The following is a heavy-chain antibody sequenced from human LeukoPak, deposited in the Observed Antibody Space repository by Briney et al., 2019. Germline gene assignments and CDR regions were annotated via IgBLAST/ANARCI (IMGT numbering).Heavy chain of an antibody. Sequence: TGGTLRLSCAASGFTFSSYGMSWVRQAPGKGLEWVSAISGSGGSTYYADSVKGQFTISRDNSKNTLYLQMNSLRAEDTAVYYCAKVVGVDILTGYSLFDYWGHGTPVTVSS. D-gene: IGHD3-9*01. CDR1: GFTFSSYG. CDR2: ISGSGGST. J-gene: IGHJ4*01. V-gene: IGHV3-23*01. CDR3: AKVVGVDILTGYSLFDY.